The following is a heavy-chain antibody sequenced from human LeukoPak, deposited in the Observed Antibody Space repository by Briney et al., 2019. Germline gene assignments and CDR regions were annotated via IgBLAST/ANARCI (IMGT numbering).Heavy chain of an antibody. J-gene: IGHJ4*02. CDR1: GFTFRNYG. Sequence: GGSLRLSCVASGFTFRNYGMHWVRQAPGKGLEGVAVLWHDESKKFYADSVKGRFTISRDTSKNTLYLQMNSLRAEDTAVYYCARDACSTTSCLDYWGQGTLVTVSS. D-gene: IGHD2-2*01. CDR2: LWHDESKK. CDR3: ARDACSTTSCLDY. V-gene: IGHV3-33*01.